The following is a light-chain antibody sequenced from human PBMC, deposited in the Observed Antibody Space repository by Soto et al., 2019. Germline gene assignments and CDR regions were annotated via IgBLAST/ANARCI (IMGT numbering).Light chain of an antibody. CDR2: AAS. CDR3: QQYNFYPWT. CDR1: QGISTY. J-gene: IGKJ1*01. V-gene: IGKV1-16*01. Sequence: DIQMTQSPSSLSASVGDRVTITCRASQGISTYLNWYQQRPGKAPKLLIYAASSLQSGVPSRFSGSGSGTEFTLTISSLQPDDFATYFCQQYNFYPWTFGQGTKVDIK.